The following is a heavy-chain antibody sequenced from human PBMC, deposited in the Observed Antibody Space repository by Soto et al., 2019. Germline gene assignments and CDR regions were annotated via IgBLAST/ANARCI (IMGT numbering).Heavy chain of an antibody. CDR1: AGTFSSYT. CDR2: IIPILGIA. J-gene: IGHJ4*02. V-gene: IGHV1-69*08. D-gene: IGHD3-10*01. Sequence: QVQLVQSGAEVKKPGSSVKVSCKASAGTFSSYTISWVRQAPGQGLEWMGRIIPILGIANYAQKFQGRVTITADKSTSTASMELSSLRSEDTAVYYCARDSWDTMVRGVIIWEGIDYWGRGTLVTVSS. CDR3: ARDSWDTMVRGVIIWEGIDY.